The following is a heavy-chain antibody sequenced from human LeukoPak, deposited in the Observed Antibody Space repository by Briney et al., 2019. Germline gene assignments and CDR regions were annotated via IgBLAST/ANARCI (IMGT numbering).Heavy chain of an antibody. CDR2: IFYTGRV. V-gene: IGHV4-31*03. CDR1: GGSISSGVYY. J-gene: IGHJ4*01. CDR3: ARTVGARTFYFDH. Sequence: SQTLSLTCTVSGGSISSGVYYWSWIRQHPGKGLEWMGYIFYTGRVSYNPSLKSRITISVDSTRNHFSLEVSSVTAADTAVYYCARTVGARTFYFDHWGHGTLVTVSS. D-gene: IGHD1-26*01.